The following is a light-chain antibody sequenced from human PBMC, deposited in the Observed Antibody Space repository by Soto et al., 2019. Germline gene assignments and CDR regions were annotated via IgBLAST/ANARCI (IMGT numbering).Light chain of an antibody. CDR1: QSVSSY. J-gene: IGKJ1*01. CDR3: QGRSNGAWT. Sequence: DIVSTQSPATLHLAARQTATLSFRSSQSVSSYLAWYQQKAGQAPRLLIYEGSNRATGIPTRFIVSGPETDFALTLRAREPEDFAVYFCQGRSNGAWTFGQGTKVDIK. V-gene: IGKV3-11*01. CDR2: EGS.